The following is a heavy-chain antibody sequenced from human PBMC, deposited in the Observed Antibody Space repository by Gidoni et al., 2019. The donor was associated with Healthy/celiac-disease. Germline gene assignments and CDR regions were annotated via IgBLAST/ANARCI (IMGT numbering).Heavy chain of an antibody. CDR2: IWYDGSNK. D-gene: IGHD5-12*01. CDR1: GFTFSSYG. V-gene: IGHV3-33*01. J-gene: IGHJ4*02. Sequence: QVQLVESGGGVVQPGRSLRLSSAASGFTFSSYGMHGVRQAPGKGLEWVAVIWYDGSNKYYADSVKGRFTISRDNSKNTLYLQMNSLRAEDTAVYYCARDHTNDIVATIGSYWGQGTLVTVSS. CDR3: ARDHTNDIVATIGSY.